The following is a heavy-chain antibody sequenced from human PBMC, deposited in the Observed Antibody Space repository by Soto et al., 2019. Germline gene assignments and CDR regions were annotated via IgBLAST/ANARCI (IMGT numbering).Heavy chain of an antibody. CDR1: GFTVSNYG. D-gene: IGHD3-3*02. CDR3: AKSFRPSSIWLSFRHKTQVDS. J-gene: IGHJ4*02. V-gene: IGHV3-23*01. CDR2: ISGAGDST. Sequence: EVQLLESGGGLIQPGGSLRLSCAASGFTVSNYGMNWVRQAPGKGLEWVSAISGAGDSTFSADSVKGRFAISRDNSKNTLFPQMDRLRAEDTAIYYCAKSFRPSSIWLSFRHKTQVDSWGQGALVTVSS.